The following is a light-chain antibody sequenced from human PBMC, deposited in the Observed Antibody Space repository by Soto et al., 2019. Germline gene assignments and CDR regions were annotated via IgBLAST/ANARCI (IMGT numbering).Light chain of an antibody. CDR2: SNN. V-gene: IGLV1-44*01. Sequence: QSVLTQPVSASGTPGQRVTISCSGSSSNIGSSTVNWFQQVPGTAPKLLIHSNNQRASGVPDRLSGSKSGTSGSLAISGLQSEDEGDYYCASWDDGLNGWVFGGGTKLTVL. CDR1: SSNIGSST. J-gene: IGLJ3*02. CDR3: ASWDDGLNGWV.